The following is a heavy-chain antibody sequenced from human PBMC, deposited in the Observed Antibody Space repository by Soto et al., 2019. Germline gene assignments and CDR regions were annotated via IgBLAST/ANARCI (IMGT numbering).Heavy chain of an antibody. V-gene: IGHV1-18*01. J-gene: IGHJ3*01. CDR3: ARDHTKWLNDAYDL. CDR1: GYTFMHYD. CDR2: ISPSTGKA. D-gene: IGHD1-1*01. Sequence: QVQLVQSGADVKKPGASVKLSCKASGYTFMHYDIGWVRQAPGQGREWLGRISPSTGKADYPQKFQGRVTMTTDTSTTTAYMEMRSLRPDDTAVYYCARDHTKWLNDAYDLWGQGTMVTVS.